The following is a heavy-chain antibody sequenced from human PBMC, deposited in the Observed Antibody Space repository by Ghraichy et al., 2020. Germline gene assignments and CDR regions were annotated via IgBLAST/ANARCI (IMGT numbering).Heavy chain of an antibody. CDR2: TYYRSKWYN. CDR3: ARSDYGDYVYDYYGMDV. D-gene: IGHD4-17*01. J-gene: IGHJ6*02. CDR1: GDSVSSNSAA. Sequence: SQTLSLTCAISGDSVSSNSAAWNWIRQSPSRGLEWLGRTYYRSKWYNDYAVSVKSRITINPDTSKNQFSLQLNSVTPEDTAVYYCARSDYGDYVYDYYGMDVWGQGTTVTVSS. V-gene: IGHV6-1*01.